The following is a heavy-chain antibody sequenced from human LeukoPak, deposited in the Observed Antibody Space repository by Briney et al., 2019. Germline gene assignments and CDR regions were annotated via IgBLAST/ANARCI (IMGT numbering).Heavy chain of an antibody. D-gene: IGHD6-19*01. V-gene: IGHV3-66*01. CDR3: ARTVAGAFDP. CDR1: GFTVSGNY. CDR2: IYSGGNT. J-gene: IGHJ5*02. Sequence: GGSRRLSVAASGFTVSGNYRTGVGRAQGKGWEWVSVIYSGGNTFYADSVKGRFTISRDSSKNTVHLQMNSLRVEDTAVYYCARTVAGAFDPWGQGTLVTVSS.